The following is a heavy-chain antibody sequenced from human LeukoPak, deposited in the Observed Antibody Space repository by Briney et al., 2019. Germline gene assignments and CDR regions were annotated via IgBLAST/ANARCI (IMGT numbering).Heavy chain of an antibody. J-gene: IGHJ3*02. V-gene: IGHV4-34*01. CDR2: INHSGST. CDR3: ARPPLLRDDAFDI. CDR1: GGSFSGYY. Sequence: PSETLSLTCTVYGGSFSGYYWSWIRQPPGKGLEWIGEINHSGSTNYNPSLKSRVTISVDTSKNQFSLKLSSVTAADTAVYYCARPPLLRDDAFDIWGQGTMVTVSS. D-gene: IGHD2-15*01.